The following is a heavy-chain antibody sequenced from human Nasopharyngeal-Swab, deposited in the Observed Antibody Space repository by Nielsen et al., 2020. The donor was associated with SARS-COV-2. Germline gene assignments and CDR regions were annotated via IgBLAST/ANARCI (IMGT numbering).Heavy chain of an antibody. D-gene: IGHD6-6*01. CDR1: GFTFSSYA. J-gene: IGHJ5*02. CDR3: AKGVAARPYWFDP. V-gene: IGHV3-23*03. Sequence: GGSLRLSCAASGFTFSSYAMSWVRQAPGKGLEWVSVIYSGGSSTYYADSVKGRFTISRDNSKNTLYLQMNSRRAEDTAVYYCAKGVAARPYWFDPWGQGTLVTVSS. CDR2: IYSGGSST.